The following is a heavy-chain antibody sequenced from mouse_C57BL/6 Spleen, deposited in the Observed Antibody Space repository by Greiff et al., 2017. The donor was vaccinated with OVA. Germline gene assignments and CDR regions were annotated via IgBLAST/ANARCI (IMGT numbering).Heavy chain of an antibody. CDR3: TADGYYLAWFAY. CDR2: IRLKSDNYAT. J-gene: IGHJ3*01. D-gene: IGHD2-3*01. V-gene: IGHV6-3*01. Sequence: EVQLQESGGGLVQPGGSMKLSCVASGFTFSNYWMNWVRQSPEKGLEWVAQIRLKSDNYATHYAESVKGRFTISRDDSKSSVYLQMNNLRAEDTGIYYCTADGYYLAWFAYWGQGTLVTVSA. CDR1: GFTFSNYW.